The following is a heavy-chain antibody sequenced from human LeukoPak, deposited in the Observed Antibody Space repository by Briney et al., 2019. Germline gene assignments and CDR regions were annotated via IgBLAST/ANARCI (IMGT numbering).Heavy chain of an antibody. D-gene: IGHD1-26*01. CDR2: IYYSGST. CDR3: ARQRWELPPDDY. J-gene: IGHJ4*02. Sequence: PSETLSLTCTVSGGSLSSSIYYWGWIRQPPGKGLEWIGSIYYSGSTYYNPSLKSRVTISVDTSKNQFSLKLSSVTAADTAVYYCARQRWELPPDDYWGQGTLVTVSS. CDR1: GGSLSSSIYY. V-gene: IGHV4-39*01.